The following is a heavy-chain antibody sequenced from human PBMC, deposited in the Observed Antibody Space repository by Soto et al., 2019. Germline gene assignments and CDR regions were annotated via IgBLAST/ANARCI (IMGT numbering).Heavy chain of an antibody. CDR3: ARGRGDCSSTSCYKLGYYGMDV. V-gene: IGHV3-48*03. J-gene: IGHJ6*02. Sequence: GGSLRLSCAASGFTFSSYEMNWVRQAPGKGLEWVSYISSSGSTIYYADSVKGRFTISRDNAKNSLYLQMNSLRAEDTAVYYCARGRGDCSSTSCYKLGYYGMDVWGQGTTVTVSS. CDR2: ISSSGSTI. CDR1: GFTFSSYE. D-gene: IGHD2-2*01.